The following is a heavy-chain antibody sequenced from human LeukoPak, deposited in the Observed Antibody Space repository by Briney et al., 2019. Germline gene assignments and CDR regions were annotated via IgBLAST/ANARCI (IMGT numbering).Heavy chain of an antibody. Sequence: PGGSLRLSCAASGFSFSSYGMSWVRQTPGKGLEWVSSISASGGSTYYADSVKGRFTISRDNSKNTLYVQMNSLRVEDTAVYYCAKEGTWFGVSAFDYWGQGTLVTVSS. V-gene: IGHV3-23*01. CDR2: ISASGGST. CDR1: GFSFSSYG. J-gene: IGHJ4*02. D-gene: IGHD3-10*01. CDR3: AKEGTWFGVSAFDY.